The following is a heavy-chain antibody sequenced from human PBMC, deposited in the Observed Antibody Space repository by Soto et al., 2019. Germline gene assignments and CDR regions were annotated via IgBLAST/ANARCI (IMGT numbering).Heavy chain of an antibody. CDR1: GCTFTSYA. CDR2: INAGNGNT. D-gene: IGHD2-15*01. Sequence: QVQLVQSGAEVKKPGASMKVSCKASGCTFTSYAMQWVRQAPGQRIEWMGWINAGNGNTKYSQKFQGRVTITRDTSASTDYMELSSLRSEDTAVYYCARGPGGPDGPGDYWGQGTLVTVSS. V-gene: IGHV1-3*01. J-gene: IGHJ4*02. CDR3: ARGPGGPDGPGDY.